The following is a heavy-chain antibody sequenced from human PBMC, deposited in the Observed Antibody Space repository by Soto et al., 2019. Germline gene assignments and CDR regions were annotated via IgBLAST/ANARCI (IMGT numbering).Heavy chain of an antibody. Sequence: PGGSLRLSCAASGFTVSSNYMSWVRQTPGKGLEWVANINQDGSAKWYVDSVKGRFTISRDNAKKSLYLQMSSLRVEDTAVYYCARGDYHDSSGPFSDAFDIWGQGTMVTVSS. CDR3: ARGDYHDSSGPFSDAFDI. CDR1: GFTVSSNY. D-gene: IGHD3-22*01. J-gene: IGHJ3*02. V-gene: IGHV3-7*04. CDR2: INQDGSAK.